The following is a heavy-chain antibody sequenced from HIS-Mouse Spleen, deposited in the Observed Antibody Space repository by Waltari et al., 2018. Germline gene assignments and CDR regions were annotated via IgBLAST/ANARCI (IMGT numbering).Heavy chain of an antibody. D-gene: IGHD6-13*01. CDR3: ARDIKAAAC. J-gene: IGHJ4*02. V-gene: IGHV3-66*01. CDR1: GFTVSSKY. Sequence: EVQLVESGGGLVQPGGSLRLSCAASGFTVSSKYVGWVRQAPGKGLEWVSVIYSGGSTYYADSVKGRFTISRDNSKNTLYLQMNSLRAEDTAVYYCARDIKAAACWGQGTLVTVSS. CDR2: IYSGGST.